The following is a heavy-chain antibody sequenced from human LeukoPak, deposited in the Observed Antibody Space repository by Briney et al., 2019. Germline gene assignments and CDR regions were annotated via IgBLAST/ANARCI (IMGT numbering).Heavy chain of an antibody. D-gene: IGHD6-19*01. Sequence: SETLSLTCTVSGGSISSRSYYWGWLRQPPGKGLEWIGIIYYSGSTYYNPSLKSRVTISVDTSKNQFSLNLSPVTAADTAVYYCATHINRSGSRSWFDPWGQGTLVTVSS. V-gene: IGHV4-39*01. CDR1: GGSISSRSYY. J-gene: IGHJ5*02. CDR2: IYYSGST. CDR3: ATHINRSGSRSWFDP.